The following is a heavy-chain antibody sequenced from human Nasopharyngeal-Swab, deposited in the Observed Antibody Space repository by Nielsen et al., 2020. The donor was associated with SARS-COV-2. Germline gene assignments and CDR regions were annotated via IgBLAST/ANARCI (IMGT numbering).Heavy chain of an antibody. CDR3: ALFRELFPGGGMDV. CDR2: INHSGST. V-gene: IGHV4-34*01. D-gene: IGHD3-10*02. Sequence: WIRQPPGKGLEWIGEINHSGSTNYNPSLKSRVTISVDTSKNQFSLKLSSVTAADTAVYYCALFRELFPGGGMDVWGQGTTVTVSS. J-gene: IGHJ6*02.